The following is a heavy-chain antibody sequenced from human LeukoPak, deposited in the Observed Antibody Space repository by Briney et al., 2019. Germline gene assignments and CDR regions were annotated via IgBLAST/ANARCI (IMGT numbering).Heavy chain of an antibody. D-gene: IGHD6-13*01. CDR3: ARESKNSLYSSSWGYYYYMDV. J-gene: IGHJ6*03. CDR2: INTNTGNP. Sequence: ASVKVSCKASGYTFTSYAMNWVRQAPGQGLEWMGWINTNTGNPTYAQGFTGRFVFSLDTSVSTAYLQISSLKAEDTAVYYCARESKNSLYSSSWGYYYYMDVWGKGTTVTVSS. V-gene: IGHV7-4-1*02. CDR1: GYTFTSYA.